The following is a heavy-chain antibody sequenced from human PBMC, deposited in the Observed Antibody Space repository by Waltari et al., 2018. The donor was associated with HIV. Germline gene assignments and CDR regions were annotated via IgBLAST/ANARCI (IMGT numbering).Heavy chain of an antibody. D-gene: IGHD2-21*02. Sequence: EVQLVESGGGLVKPGGSLRLSCAASGFTFSTFSINWVRQTPGKGLEWVSSMSSGSGYISYADSIKGRFTISRDNAKNSTFLQMDSLRAEDTAVYYCTKVRDGDWNDAFDIWGQGTMVTVSS. CDR2: MSSGSGYI. V-gene: IGHV3-21*01. CDR3: TKVRDGDWNDAFDI. J-gene: IGHJ3*02. CDR1: GFTFSTFS.